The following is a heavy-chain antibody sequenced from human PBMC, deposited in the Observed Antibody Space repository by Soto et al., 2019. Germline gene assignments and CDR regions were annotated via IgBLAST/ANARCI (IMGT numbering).Heavy chain of an antibody. V-gene: IGHV4-39*01. J-gene: IGHJ3*02. D-gene: IGHD3-3*01. CDR3: ATNGPYGFWSGGDVFDI. Sequence: QLQLHQSGPGLVKPSETLSLTCSVSGGSMSSGTYFWGWIRQPPGKGLEWIGSLYYSGTSHYNPSLQSRVTMSVDASKNHFSLNLTSLTAADTAVYYCATNGPYGFWSGGDVFDIWGQGTMVTVSS. CDR2: LYYSGTS. CDR1: GGSMSSGTYF.